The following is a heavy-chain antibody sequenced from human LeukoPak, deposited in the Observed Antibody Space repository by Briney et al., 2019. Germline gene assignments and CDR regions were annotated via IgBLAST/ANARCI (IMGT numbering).Heavy chain of an antibody. CDR1: GGSISSSSYY. J-gene: IGHJ6*03. CDR3: ARGTVALPRDYYYYMDV. D-gene: IGHD6-19*01. CDR2: IYYSGST. V-gene: IGHV4-61*01. Sequence: SETLSLTCIVSGGSISSSSYYWSWIRQPPGKGLEWIGYIYYSGSTNYNPSLKSRVTISVDTSKNQFSLKLSSVTAADTAVYYCARGTVALPRDYYYYMDVWGKGTTVTVSS.